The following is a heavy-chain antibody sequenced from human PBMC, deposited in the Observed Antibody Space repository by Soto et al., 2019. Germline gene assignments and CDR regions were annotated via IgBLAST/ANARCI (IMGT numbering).Heavy chain of an antibody. CDR1: GFSFSLYG. J-gene: IGHJ6*02. CDR2: IWYDGSNK. Sequence: GGSLRLSCAASGFSFSLYGMQWVRPAPGQGLEWVAVIWYDGSNKYYADSVKGRFTISRDNSKNTLYLQMNSLRAEDTAVYYCARSPYTTGYNYGMDVWGQGTTVTVSS. D-gene: IGHD3-9*01. CDR3: ARSPYTTGYNYGMDV. V-gene: IGHV3-33*01.